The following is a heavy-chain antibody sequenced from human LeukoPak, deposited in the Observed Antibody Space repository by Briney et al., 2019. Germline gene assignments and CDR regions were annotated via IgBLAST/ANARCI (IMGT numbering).Heavy chain of an antibody. D-gene: IGHD5-18*01. CDR1: GFTFGNYG. J-gene: IGHJ4*02. V-gene: IGHV3-20*04. Sequence: GGSLRLSCAASGFTFGNYGMSWVRQAPGKGLEWVSGINWNGGSTGYAGSVEGRFTISRDNAKNSLYLQMNSLRAEDTAVYYCAREEDTAMVPFDYWGQGTLVTVSS. CDR3: AREEDTAMVPFDY. CDR2: INWNGGST.